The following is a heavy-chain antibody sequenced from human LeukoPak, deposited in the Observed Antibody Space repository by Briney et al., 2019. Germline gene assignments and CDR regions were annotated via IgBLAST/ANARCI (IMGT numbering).Heavy chain of an antibody. D-gene: IGHD3-3*01. CDR1: GYTFTSYG. CDR2: ISAYNGNT. V-gene: IGHV1-18*01. Sequence: GASVKVSCKAFGYTFTSYGISWVRQAPGQGLEWMGWISAYNGNTNYAQKLQGRVTMTTDTSTSTAYMELRSLRSDDTAVYYCARDLRFLEWLVNFDYWGQGTLVTVSS. J-gene: IGHJ4*02. CDR3: ARDLRFLEWLVNFDY.